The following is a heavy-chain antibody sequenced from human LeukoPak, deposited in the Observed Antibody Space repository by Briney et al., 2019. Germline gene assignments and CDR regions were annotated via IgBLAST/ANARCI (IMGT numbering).Heavy chain of an antibody. Sequence: SETLSLTCTVSGGSISSYYWSWIRQPAGKGLEWIGRIYTSGSTNYNPSLKSRVTMSVDTSKNQFSLKLSSVTAADTAVYYCARAYDFWSGYYEDYYYYYMDVWGKGTTVTVSS. V-gene: IGHV4-4*07. CDR1: GGSISSYY. J-gene: IGHJ6*03. CDR3: ARAYDFWSGYYEDYYYYYMDV. CDR2: IYTSGST. D-gene: IGHD3-3*01.